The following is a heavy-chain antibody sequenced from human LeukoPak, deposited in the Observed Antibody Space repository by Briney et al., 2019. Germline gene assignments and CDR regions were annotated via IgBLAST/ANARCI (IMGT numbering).Heavy chain of an antibody. CDR2: ISGSGNST. J-gene: IGHJ4*02. CDR3: ATRVELLWFGELFSSFDY. CDR1: GFTFISYA. V-gene: IGHV3-23*01. D-gene: IGHD3-10*01. Sequence: GGSLSLSSAASGFTFISYAMSWVRPAPGKGLEWVSGISGSGNSTYYADSVKGRFTISRDNSKNTLSLQMNSLRAEDTAVYYCATRVELLWFGELFSSFDYWGQGTLVTVSS.